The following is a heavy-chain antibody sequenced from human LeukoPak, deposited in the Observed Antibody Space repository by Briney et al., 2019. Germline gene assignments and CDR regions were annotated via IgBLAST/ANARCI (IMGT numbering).Heavy chain of an antibody. CDR3: ARSRGYYYYYYMDV. CDR1: GGTFSSYA. CDR2: IIPIFGTA. D-gene: IGHD3-16*01. Sequence: APVKVSCKASGGTFSSYAISWVRQAPGQGLEWMGGIIPIFGTANYAQKFQGRVTITTDESTSTAYMELSSLRSEDTAVYYCARSRGYYYYYYMDVWGKGTTVTVSS. J-gene: IGHJ6*03. V-gene: IGHV1-69*05.